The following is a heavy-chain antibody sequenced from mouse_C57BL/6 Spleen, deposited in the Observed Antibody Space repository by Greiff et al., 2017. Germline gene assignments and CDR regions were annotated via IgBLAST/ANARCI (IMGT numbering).Heavy chain of an antibody. D-gene: IGHD1-1*01. CDR1: GYSFTDYN. CDR3: ARGGFITTSRGFAY. CDR2: INPNYGTT. J-gene: IGHJ3*01. Sequence: SGPELVKPGASVKISCKASGYSFTDYNMKWVKQSNGKSLKWVGVINPNYGTTSYNQKFKGKATLTVDQSSSTAYIQLNSVTSEDSAVYYGARGGFITTSRGFAYWGQGTLVTVSA. V-gene: IGHV1-39*01.